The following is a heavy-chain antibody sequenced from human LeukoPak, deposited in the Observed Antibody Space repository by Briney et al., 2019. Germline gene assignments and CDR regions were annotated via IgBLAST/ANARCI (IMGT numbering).Heavy chain of an antibody. CDR1: GGSISSYY. CDR2: IYTSRST. D-gene: IGHD3-3*01. CDR3: ARGITIFGVVTRFDY. Sequence: SETLSLTCTVSGGSISSYYWSWIRQPAGKGLEWIGRIYTSRSTNYNPSLKSRVTMSVDTSKNQFSLKLSSVTAADTAVYYCARGITIFGVVTRFDYWGQGTLVTVSS. V-gene: IGHV4-4*07. J-gene: IGHJ4*02.